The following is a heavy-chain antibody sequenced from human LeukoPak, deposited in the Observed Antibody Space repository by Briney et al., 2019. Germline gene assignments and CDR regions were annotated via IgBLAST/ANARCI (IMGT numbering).Heavy chain of an antibody. CDR2: IIPIFGTA. V-gene: IGHV1-69*06. CDR1: GYTFTGYY. D-gene: IGHD4-11*01. J-gene: IGHJ6*03. CDR3: ARDKRLHHGYYYYMDV. Sequence: ASVKVSCKASGYTFTGYYMHWVRQAPGQGLEWMGGIIPIFGTANYAQKFQGRVTITADKSTSTAYMELSSLRSEDTAVYYCARDKRLHHGYYYYMDVWGKGTTVTVSS.